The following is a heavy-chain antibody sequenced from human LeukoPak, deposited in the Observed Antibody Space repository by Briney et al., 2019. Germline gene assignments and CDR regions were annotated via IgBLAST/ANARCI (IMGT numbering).Heavy chain of an antibody. Sequence: GASVKVSRKASGYTFTGYYMHWVRQAPGQGLEWMGRINPNSGGTNYAQKFQGRVTMTRDTSISTAYMELSRLRSDDTAVYYCARLVRNYYYMDVWGKGTTVTVSS. J-gene: IGHJ6*03. CDR3: ARLVRNYYYMDV. CDR2: INPNSGGT. V-gene: IGHV1-2*06. CDR1: GYTFTGYY. D-gene: IGHD3-16*02.